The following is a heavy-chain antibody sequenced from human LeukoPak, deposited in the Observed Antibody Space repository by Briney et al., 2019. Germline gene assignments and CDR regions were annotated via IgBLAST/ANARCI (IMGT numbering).Heavy chain of an antibody. D-gene: IGHD4-23*01. CDR3: AAELYGGNSDCCNFEI. CDR2: IKQDGSEK. Sequence: GGSLRLSCAASGFTFSSYWMSWVRQAPGKGLEWVANIKQDGSEKYYVDSVKGRFTISRDNAKNSLYLQMNSLRAEDTAVYYCAAELYGGNSDCCNFEIWGQGTMVTVSS. J-gene: IGHJ3*02. V-gene: IGHV3-7*03. CDR1: GFTFSSYW.